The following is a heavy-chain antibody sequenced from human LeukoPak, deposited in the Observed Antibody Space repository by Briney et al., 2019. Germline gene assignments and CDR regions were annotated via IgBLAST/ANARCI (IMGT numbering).Heavy chain of an antibody. CDR2: ITKSGDQT. CDR1: GITFSNSA. D-gene: IGHD5-24*01. Sequence: GGSLRLSCVPSGITFSNSALSWVRQAPGKGLEWVSTITKSGDQTHYADSVRGLFTISRDIFKNTLYLQMNSLRAEDTAVYYCARRSRDGYSLDYWGQGTLVTVSS. J-gene: IGHJ4*02. CDR3: ARRSRDGYSLDY. V-gene: IGHV3-23*01.